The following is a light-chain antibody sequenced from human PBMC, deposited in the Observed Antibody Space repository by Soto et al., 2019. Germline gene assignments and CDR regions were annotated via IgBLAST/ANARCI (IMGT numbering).Light chain of an antibody. J-gene: IGKJ1*01. V-gene: IGKV1-5*01. Sequence: DIQMTQSPSTLSASVGDRVTITCRASQSISSWVAWYQQKPGKAPKRLIYDASYLERGVPSRFSGSGSGTEFTLTISDLQPDDLATYYCQQYNSFWTFGQGTKVEI. CDR1: QSISSW. CDR2: DAS. CDR3: QQYNSFWT.